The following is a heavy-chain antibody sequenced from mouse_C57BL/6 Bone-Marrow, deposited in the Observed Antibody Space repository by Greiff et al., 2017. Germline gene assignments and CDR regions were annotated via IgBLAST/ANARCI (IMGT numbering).Heavy chain of an antibody. V-gene: IGHV1-55*01. CDR1: GYTFTSYW. D-gene: IGHD1-1*01. J-gene: IGHJ4*01. CDR2: IYPGSGST. Sequence: QVQLQQPGAELVKPGASVKMSCKASGYTFTSYWITWVKQRPGQGLEWIGDIYPGSGSTNYNEKFKSKDTLTVDTSSSTAYMQLSSLTSEYSAVDYCARPTEYYYYARDYWGQGTSVTVSS. CDR3: ARPTEYYYYARDY.